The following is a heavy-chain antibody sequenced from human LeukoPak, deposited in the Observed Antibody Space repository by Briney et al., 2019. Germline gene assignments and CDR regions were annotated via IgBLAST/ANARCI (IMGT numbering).Heavy chain of an antibody. CDR1: GYTFSNFG. J-gene: IGHJ4*02. D-gene: IGHD1-26*01. Sequence: ASVKVSCKASGYTFSNFGINWVRQAPGQGLGWMGVISIYNGNTNYAHKFQGRVTMTTDTFTSTAHMELRSLRSDDTAIYYCARAQWEFDYWGQGTLVTVSS. V-gene: IGHV1-18*01. CDR3: ARAQWEFDY. CDR2: ISIYNGNT.